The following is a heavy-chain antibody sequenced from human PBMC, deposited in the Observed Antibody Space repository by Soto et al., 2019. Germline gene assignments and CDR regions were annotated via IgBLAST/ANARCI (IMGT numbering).Heavy chain of an antibody. J-gene: IGHJ5*02. CDR2: INPNSGGT. CDR3: ARGGGSYFEVEDWFDP. CDR1: GYTFTGYY. Sequence: GASVKVSCKASGYTFTGYYMHWVRQAPGQGLEWMGWINPNSGGTNYAQKFQGRVTMTRDTSISTAYMELSRLRSDDTAVYYCARGGGSYFEVEDWFDPWGQGTLVTVSS. D-gene: IGHD1-26*01. V-gene: IGHV1-2*02.